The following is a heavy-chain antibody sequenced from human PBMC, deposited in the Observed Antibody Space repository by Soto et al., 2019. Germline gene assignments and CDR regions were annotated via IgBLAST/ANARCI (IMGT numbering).Heavy chain of an antibody. J-gene: IGHJ6*02. CDR3: AKETGYSYGSQPNALDV. CDR2: ISSRGDRT. D-gene: IGHD5-18*01. CDR1: GFTFSRYA. Sequence: SLRLSCAGSGFTFSRYAMNWVRQAPGKGLEWVSIISSRGDRTSYAESVKGRFTISRDDSKNTLFLHMNSLGAEDTAVYYCAKETGYSYGSQPNALDVWGQGTTVTVSS. V-gene: IGHV3-23*01.